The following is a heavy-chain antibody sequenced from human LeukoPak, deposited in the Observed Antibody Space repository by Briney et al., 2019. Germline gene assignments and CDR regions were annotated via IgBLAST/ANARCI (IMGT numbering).Heavy chain of an antibody. CDR3: ARGSLRLGELSYYFDY. J-gene: IGHJ4*02. Sequence: AGGSLRLSCAASGFTFTSYEMNWVRQAPGKGLEWVSYISSSGFTIYYADSVRGRFTISRDNAKNSLYLQMNSLRAEDTAVYYCARGSLRLGELSYYFDYWGQGTLVTVSS. D-gene: IGHD3-16*02. V-gene: IGHV3-48*03. CDR2: ISSSGFTI. CDR1: GFTFTSYE.